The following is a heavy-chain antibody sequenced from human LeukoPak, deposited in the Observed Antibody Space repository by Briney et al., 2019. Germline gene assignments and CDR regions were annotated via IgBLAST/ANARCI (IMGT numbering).Heavy chain of an antibody. D-gene: IGHD2-2*01. J-gene: IGHJ4*02. CDR1: GYTFTGCY. CDR3: ASGRTDIVVVPATLRNYYFDY. Sequence: ASVKVSCKASGYTFTGCYMHWVRQAPGQGLEWMGGIMPISGTANYAQKFQGRVTITADKPTNTAYMELSSLRSEDTAVYYCASGRTDIVVVPATLRNYYFDYWGQGTLVTVSS. V-gene: IGHV1-69*06. CDR2: IMPISGTA.